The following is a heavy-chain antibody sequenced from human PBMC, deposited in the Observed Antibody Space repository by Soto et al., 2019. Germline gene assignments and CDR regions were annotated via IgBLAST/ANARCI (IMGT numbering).Heavy chain of an antibody. V-gene: IGHV4-59*01. Sequence: QVQLQESGPGQVKPSETLSLTCTVSGGSMNIYYWTWLRQPPGKGLEWIGYVRDTGSTNYNPSLKSRVTISIDTSRNQFSLSLSSVTAADTAVYFCARYSPPKKTYDSNPGWFDPWGHGTLVAVSS. CDR2: VRDTGST. J-gene: IGHJ5*02. CDR1: GGSMNIYY. CDR3: ARYSPPKKTYDSNPGWFDP. D-gene: IGHD3-22*01.